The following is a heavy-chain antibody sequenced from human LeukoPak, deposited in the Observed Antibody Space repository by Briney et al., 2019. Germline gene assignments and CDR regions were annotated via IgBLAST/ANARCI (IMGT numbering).Heavy chain of an antibody. CDR1: GASISSSRSF. Sequence: SETLSLTCTVSGASISSSRSFWGWIRQPPGKGLEWIVSIFSGGNTYYNPSLNSRVGISIDTSKNQFSLRLSSVTAADTAVYYCARGLISSSWRNNWFDPWGQGTLVTVSS. V-gene: IGHV4-39*01. J-gene: IGHJ5*02. CDR3: ARGLISSSWRNNWFDP. D-gene: IGHD6-13*01. CDR2: IFSGGNT.